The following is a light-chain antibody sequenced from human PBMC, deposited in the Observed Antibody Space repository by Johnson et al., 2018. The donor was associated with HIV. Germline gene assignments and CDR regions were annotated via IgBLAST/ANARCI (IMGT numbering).Light chain of an antibody. CDR2: END. Sequence: QSVLTQPPSVSAAPGQKVSISCSGRSSNIGSNYVSWYQHLPGTAPKLLIYENDKRPSGIPDRFSTSQSGTSATLDITGLQIGDEGDYCCGSWDNTLSVFVFGAGTKVTVL. J-gene: IGLJ1*01. CDR1: SSNIGSNY. V-gene: IGLV1-51*01. CDR3: GSWDNTLSVFV.